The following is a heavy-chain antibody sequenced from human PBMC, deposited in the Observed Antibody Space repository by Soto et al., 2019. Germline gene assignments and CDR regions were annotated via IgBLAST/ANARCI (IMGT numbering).Heavy chain of an antibody. Sequence: ASVKVSCKASGYTFTSYGISWVRQAPGQGLEWMGWISAYNGNTNYAQKLQGRVTMTTDTSTSTAYMELRSLRSDDTAVYYCARARQFWSGYYYFAYWGQGTLVTVSS. D-gene: IGHD3-3*01. CDR3: ARARQFWSGYYYFAY. CDR2: ISAYNGNT. V-gene: IGHV1-18*01. CDR1: GYTFTSYG. J-gene: IGHJ4*02.